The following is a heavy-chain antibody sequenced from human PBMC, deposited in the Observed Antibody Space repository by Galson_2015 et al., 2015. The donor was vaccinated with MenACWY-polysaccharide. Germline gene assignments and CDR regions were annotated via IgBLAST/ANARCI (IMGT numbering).Heavy chain of an antibody. CDR1: GFTFTTYT. CDR2: ISGTGTI. CDR3: AKGRAPSTYYGMDV. V-gene: IGHV3-48*01. Sequence: SLRLSCAASGFTFTTYTINWVRQAPGQGLGWVSSISGTGTIYYADSVKGRFTISRDNAKNSLYLQMNSLRADDTAVYYCAKGRAPSTYYGMDVWGQGTTVTVSS. J-gene: IGHJ6*02. D-gene: IGHD2-2*01.